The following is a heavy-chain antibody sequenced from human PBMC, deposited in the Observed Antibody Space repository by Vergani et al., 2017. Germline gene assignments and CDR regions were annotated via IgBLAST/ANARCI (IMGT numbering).Heavy chain of an antibody. CDR1: GGSFSDYY. J-gene: IGHJ3*02. CDR3: ARDRGVSRDGYNTEAFDI. D-gene: IGHD5-24*01. V-gene: IGHV4-34*01. CDR2: VNHGGST. Sequence: QVQLQEWSAGLLKTSETLSLTCGVSGGSFSDYYWSWIRQAPGMGLEWIGEVNHGGSTNYNPSLKSRVSISVDTSKNQFSLKLSSVTAADTAVYYCARDRGVSRDGYNTEAFDIWGQGTMVTVSS.